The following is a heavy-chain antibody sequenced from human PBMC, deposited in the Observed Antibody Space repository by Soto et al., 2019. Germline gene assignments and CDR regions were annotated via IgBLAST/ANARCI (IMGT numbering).Heavy chain of an antibody. CDR2: VYYTGTT. Sequence: SETLSLTCTVSGGSISSYFYIWVRQPPGKGLEWIGSVYYTGTTDYNPSLKSRVTISVDTSKTQFSLNLRFVTAADTAAYYCARDLAAVPRAFDYWGRGTLVTVSS. V-gene: IGHV4-59*01. CDR3: ARDLAAVPRAFDY. CDR1: GGSISSYF. D-gene: IGHD6-13*01. J-gene: IGHJ4*02.